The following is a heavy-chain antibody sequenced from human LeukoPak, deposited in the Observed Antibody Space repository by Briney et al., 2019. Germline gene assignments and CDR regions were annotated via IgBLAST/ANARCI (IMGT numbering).Heavy chain of an antibody. CDR3: ARDVRDGYNTDY. V-gene: IGHV3-21*01. D-gene: IGHD5-12*01. J-gene: IGHJ4*02. Sequence: GSLRLSCAASGFTFSSYSMNWVRQAPGKELEWVSSISSSSSYIYYADSVKGRFTISRDNAKNSLYLQMNSLRAEDTAVYYCARDVRDGYNTDYWGQGTLVTVSS. CDR1: GFTFSSYS. CDR2: ISSSSSYI.